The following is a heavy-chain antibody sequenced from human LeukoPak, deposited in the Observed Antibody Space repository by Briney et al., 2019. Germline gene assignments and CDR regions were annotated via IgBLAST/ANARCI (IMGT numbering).Heavy chain of an antibody. CDR1: GFTFSSYE. J-gene: IGHJ4*02. D-gene: IGHD6-13*01. CDR2: ISSSDSTI. Sequence: GGSLRLSCAASGFTFSSYEMNWVRQAPGKGLEWVSYISSSDSTIYYADSVKGRFTISRDNAKNSMYLQMNSLRAEDTAVYYCARDRWSASGSSWYDYWGQGTQVTVSS. CDR3: ARDRWSASGSSWYDY. V-gene: IGHV3-48*03.